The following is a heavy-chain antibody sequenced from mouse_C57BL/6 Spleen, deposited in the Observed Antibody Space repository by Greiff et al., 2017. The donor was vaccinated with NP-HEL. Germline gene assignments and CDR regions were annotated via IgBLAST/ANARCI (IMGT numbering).Heavy chain of an antibody. J-gene: IGHJ2*01. CDR2: IAPSDSYT. V-gene: IGHV1-50*01. D-gene: IGHD1-1*01. CDR1: GYTFTSYW. Sequence: QVQLQQPGAELVKPGASVKLSCKASGYTFTSYWMQWVKQRPGQGLEWIGEIAPSDSYTNYNQKFNGKATLTVNTSSSTAYMQLSSLTSEDSAVYYCARGGSSFDFDDWGQGTTLTVSS. CDR3: ARGGSSFDFDD.